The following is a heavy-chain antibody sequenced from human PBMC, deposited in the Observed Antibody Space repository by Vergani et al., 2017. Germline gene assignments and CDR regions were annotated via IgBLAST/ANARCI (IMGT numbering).Heavy chain of an antibody. Sequence: EVQLVQSGAEVKQPGESLKISCKGSRYSFTSYWIGWVRQMPGKGLEWMGIIYPGDSDTRYSPSFQGQVTISADKSISTAYLQWSSLKASETAMYSCARRPGYCSSTSCYGWFDPWGQGTLVTVSS. CDR3: ARRPGYCSSTSCYGWFDP. CDR1: RYSFTSYW. J-gene: IGHJ5*02. V-gene: IGHV5-51*03. D-gene: IGHD2-2*03. CDR2: IYPGDSDT.